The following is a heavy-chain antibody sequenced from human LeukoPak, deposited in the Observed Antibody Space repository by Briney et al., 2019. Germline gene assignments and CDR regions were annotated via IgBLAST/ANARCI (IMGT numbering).Heavy chain of an antibody. V-gene: IGHV4-59*01. D-gene: IGHD5-18*01. J-gene: IGHJ6*03. Sequence: SETLSLTCSVSGVSISTYYWSWIRQPPGKGLEWIGYVSYSGSTNYNPSLKSRVTISVDTSKNQFSLKLSSVTATDTAVYFCARVNTAMTYYYYYMDVWGKGTTVTVSS. CDR1: GVSISTYY. CDR3: ARVNTAMTYYYYYMDV. CDR2: VSYSGST.